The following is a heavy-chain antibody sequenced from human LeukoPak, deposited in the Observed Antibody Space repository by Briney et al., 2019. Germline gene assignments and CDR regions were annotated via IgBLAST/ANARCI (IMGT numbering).Heavy chain of an antibody. D-gene: IGHD3-3*01. CDR3: AEGAIYGDQGY. CDR1: GFTVSNNY. J-gene: IGHJ4*02. CDR2: IYSGGGT. Sequence: GGSLRLSCAASGFTVSNNYMSWVRQAPGKGLEWVSVIYSGGGTYYADSVKGRFTISRDNSKNTLYLQMNSLRAEDTAVYYCAEGAIYGDQGYWGQGTLVTVSS. V-gene: IGHV3-53*01.